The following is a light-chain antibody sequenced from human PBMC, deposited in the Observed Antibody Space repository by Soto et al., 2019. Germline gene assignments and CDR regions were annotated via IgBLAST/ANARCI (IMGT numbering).Light chain of an antibody. CDR3: QQYNSYPWT. CDR1: QSVSSY. J-gene: IGKJ5*01. Sequence: EIVLTQSPATLSLSPGERATLSCRASQSVSSYLAWYQQKPGQAPRLLIYGASSRATGIPDRFSGSGSGTEFTLTISSLQPDDFATYYCQQYNSYPWTFGQGTRLEIK. V-gene: IGKV3-11*01. CDR2: GAS.